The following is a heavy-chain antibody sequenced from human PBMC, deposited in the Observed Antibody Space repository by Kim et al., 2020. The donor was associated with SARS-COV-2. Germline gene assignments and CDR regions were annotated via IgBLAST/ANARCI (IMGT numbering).Heavy chain of an antibody. CDR2: ISGSGGNT. CDR1: GFTFSSHA. D-gene: IGHD2-2*01. J-gene: IGHJ6*02. V-gene: IGHV3-23*01. CDR3: AKDGPRGCTSASCSSPDV. Sequence: GGSLRLSCAASGFTFSSHAMNWVRQAPGKGLEWVSIISGSGGNTYYADSVKGRFTISRDNSRNTLYLQINSLRAEDTAVYYCAKDGPRGCTSASCSSPDVWGQGTTVTVSS.